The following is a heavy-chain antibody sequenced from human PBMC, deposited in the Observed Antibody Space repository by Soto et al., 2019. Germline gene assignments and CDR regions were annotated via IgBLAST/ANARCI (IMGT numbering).Heavy chain of an antibody. CDR3: AGEPKGGAYDMAV. J-gene: IGHJ6*02. D-gene: IGHD3-16*01. CDR2: IWSDGSRG. CDR1: RLTFSAHD. Sequence: QVQLVESGGGVVQPGTSLRLSCAASRLTFSAHDMHWVRQAPGKGLEWVALIWSDGSRGFYADSVKGRFTISRDNSKKPLYLQMNSLGAEETAVYYCAGEPKGGAYDMAVWGQGTTVTVSS. V-gene: IGHV3-33*01.